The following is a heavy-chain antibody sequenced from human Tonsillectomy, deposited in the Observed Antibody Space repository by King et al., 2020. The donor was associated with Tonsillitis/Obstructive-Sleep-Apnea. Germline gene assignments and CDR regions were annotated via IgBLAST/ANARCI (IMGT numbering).Heavy chain of an antibody. D-gene: IGHD4-17*01. CDR1: GYTFTSYY. CDR2: INPSGGST. CDR3: ARSSGVTTVPFDY. Sequence: VQLVESGAEVKKPGASVTVSCKASGYTFTSYYIHWVRQAPGQGLQWMGIINPSGGSTSYAQKFQGTVTMTRDTSTSTVYMEVGTLTAEDTAVYYWARSSGVTTVPFDYWGQGTLVTVSS. V-gene: IGHV1-46*01. J-gene: IGHJ4*02.